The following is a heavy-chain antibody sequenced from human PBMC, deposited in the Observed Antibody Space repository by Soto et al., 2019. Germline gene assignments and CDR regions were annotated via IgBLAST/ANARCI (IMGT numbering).Heavy chain of an antibody. CDR1: GGSISSSSYY. J-gene: IGHJ6*03. D-gene: IGHD4-17*01. CDR2: IYYSGST. CDR3: ARRPQPVPHYYYYYMDV. Sequence: SESLSLTCTVSGGSISSSSYYWGWIRQPPGKGLEWIGSIYYSGSTYYNPSLKSRVTISVDTSKNQFSLKLSSVAAADTAVYYCARRPQPVPHYYYYYMDVWGKGTTVNVSS. V-gene: IGHV4-39*01.